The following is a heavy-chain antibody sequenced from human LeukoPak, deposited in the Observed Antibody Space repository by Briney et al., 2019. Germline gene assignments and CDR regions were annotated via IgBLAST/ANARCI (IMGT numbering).Heavy chain of an antibody. Sequence: SGTLSLTCAVSGDSISSDVWWSWVRQPPGQGLEWIGEIYHSGSTNYNPSLKSRVTISVDKSKNQFSLKLSSVTAADTAVYYCARGLYYDFWSGYYTYSAFDIWGQGTMVTVSS. D-gene: IGHD3-3*01. V-gene: IGHV4-4*02. CDR2: IYHSGST. CDR3: ARGLYYDFWSGYYTYSAFDI. J-gene: IGHJ3*02. CDR1: GDSISSDVW.